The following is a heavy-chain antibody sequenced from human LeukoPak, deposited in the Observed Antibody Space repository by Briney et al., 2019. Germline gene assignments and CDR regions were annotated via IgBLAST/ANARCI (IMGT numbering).Heavy chain of an antibody. D-gene: IGHD6-19*01. CDR1: GYSISSGYY. J-gene: IGHJ4*02. Sequence: SETLSLTCAVSGYSISSGYYWGWIRQPPGKGLEWIGSIYHSGSTYYNPSLKSRVTISVDTSKNQFSLKLSSVTAADTAVYYCARGRAAVAVDYWGQGTLVTVSS. CDR3: ARGRAAVAVDY. V-gene: IGHV4-38-2*01. CDR2: IYHSGST.